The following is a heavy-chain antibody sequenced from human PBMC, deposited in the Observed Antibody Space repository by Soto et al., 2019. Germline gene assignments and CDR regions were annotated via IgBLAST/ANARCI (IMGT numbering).Heavy chain of an antibody. J-gene: IGHJ4*02. Sequence: QVQLQQWGAGLLKPSETLSLTCAVYGGSFSGYYWSWIRQPPGKGLEWIGEINHSGSTNYNPSLKTRVTISVDTSKNKFSLKLTSVTAADTAVYYCASKGIAVADDYWGQGTLVTVSS. CDR3: ASKGIAVADDY. D-gene: IGHD6-19*01. CDR2: INHSGST. V-gene: IGHV4-34*01. CDR1: GGSFSGYY.